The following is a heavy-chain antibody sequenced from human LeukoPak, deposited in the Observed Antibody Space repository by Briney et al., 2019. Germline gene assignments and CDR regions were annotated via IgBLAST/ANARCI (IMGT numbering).Heavy chain of an antibody. V-gene: IGHV3-30*18. D-gene: IGHD6-13*01. J-gene: IGHJ5*02. CDR1: GFTFSSYG. CDR3: AKSIRAAAGLNWFDP. Sequence: PGGSLRLSCAASGFTFSSYGMHWVRQAPGKGLEWVAVISYDGSNKYYADSVKGRFTISRDNSKNTLHLQMNSLRAEDTAVYYCAKSIRAAAGLNWFDPWGQGTLVTVSS. CDR2: ISYDGSNK.